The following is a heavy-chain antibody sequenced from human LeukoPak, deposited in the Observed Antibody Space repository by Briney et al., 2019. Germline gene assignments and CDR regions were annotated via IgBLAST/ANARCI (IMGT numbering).Heavy chain of an antibody. D-gene: IGHD3-22*01. Sequence: ASVKVSCKASGYTFTSYDINWVRQATGQGLEWMGWMNPNSGNTGYAQKFQGRVTMTRNTSISTAYMELSSLRSEDTAVYYCASGYYDSSGYYYFDYWGQGTLVTVSS. CDR1: GYTFTSYD. CDR3: ASGYYDSSGYYYFDY. J-gene: IGHJ4*02. CDR2: MNPNSGNT. V-gene: IGHV1-8*01.